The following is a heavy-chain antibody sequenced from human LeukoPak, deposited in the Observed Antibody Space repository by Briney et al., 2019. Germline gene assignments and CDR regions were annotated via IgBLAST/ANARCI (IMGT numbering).Heavy chain of an antibody. CDR1: GYSISSGYY. Sequence: SETLSLTCAVSGYSISSGYYWGWIRQPPGKGLEWIGSIYHSGSTYYNPSLKSRVTISVDTSKNQFSLKLSSVTAADTAVYYCARHGVVYAIDFDYWGQGTLVTVSS. CDR2: IYHSGST. J-gene: IGHJ4*02. D-gene: IGHD2-8*02. V-gene: IGHV4-38-2*01. CDR3: ARHGVVYAIDFDY.